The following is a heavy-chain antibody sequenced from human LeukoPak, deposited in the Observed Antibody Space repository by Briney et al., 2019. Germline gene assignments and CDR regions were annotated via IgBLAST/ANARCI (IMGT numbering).Heavy chain of an antibody. J-gene: IGHJ4*02. CDR2: INSDGSST. Sequence: PGGSLRLSRAASGFTFSSYWMHWVRQAPGKGLVWVSRINSDGSSTSYADSVKGRFTISRDNAKNTLYLQMNSLRAEDTAVYYCARAHYSDDYYDYWGQGTLVTVSS. D-gene: IGHD1-26*01. V-gene: IGHV3-74*01. CDR1: GFTFSSYW. CDR3: ARAHYSDDYYDY.